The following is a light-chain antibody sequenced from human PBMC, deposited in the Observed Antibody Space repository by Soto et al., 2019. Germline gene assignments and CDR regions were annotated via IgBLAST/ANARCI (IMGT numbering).Light chain of an antibody. J-gene: IGLJ2*01. CDR2: DVS. CDR1: SSDVGGYNY. CDR3: SSYTSDSTLV. V-gene: IGLV2-14*03. Sequence: QSALTQPASVSGSPGQSITISCTGTSSDVGGYNYVSWYQQHPGKAPKLMIYDVSNRPSGVSNRFSGSKSGNTASLTISGLQAEDEADYYCSSYTSDSTLVFGGGPKLTVL.